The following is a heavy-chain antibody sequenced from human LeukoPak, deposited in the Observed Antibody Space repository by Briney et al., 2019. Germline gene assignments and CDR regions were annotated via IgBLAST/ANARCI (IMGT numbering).Heavy chain of an antibody. D-gene: IGHD4-23*01. Sequence: GGSLRLSWAVYGFTFTDYYMNWIRQAPGKGLEWISDISSSGDIMSYADSVKGRFTISRDNAKSSLYLQMNSLRADDTAVYYCARDYGGNSGLCYWGQGTLVTVSS. CDR1: GFTFTDYY. CDR3: ARDYGGNSGLCY. CDR2: ISSSGDIM. V-gene: IGHV3-11*01. J-gene: IGHJ4*02.